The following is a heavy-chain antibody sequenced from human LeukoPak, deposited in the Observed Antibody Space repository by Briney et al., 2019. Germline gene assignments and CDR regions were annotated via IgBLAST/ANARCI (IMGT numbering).Heavy chain of an antibody. CDR1: GYSFTCYY. CDR2: INPNSCGT. V-gene: IGHV1-2*02. Sequence: AAGKVSCKASGYSFTCYYMHWVRQAPGQGLEWVGWINPNSCGTNYAQKFQGRVTMTRDTSISTAYMELSRLGSDDTAVYYCAREYRGAATRNFDYWGQGTLVTVSS. J-gene: IGHJ4*02. D-gene: IGHD2-15*01. CDR3: AREYRGAATRNFDY.